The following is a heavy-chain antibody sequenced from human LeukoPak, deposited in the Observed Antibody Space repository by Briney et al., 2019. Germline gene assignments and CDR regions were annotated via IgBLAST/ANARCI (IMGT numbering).Heavy chain of an antibody. Sequence: ASVKVSCKASGYTFTSYYMHWVRQAPGQGLEWMGIINPSGGSTSYAQKFRGRVTMTRDTSTSTVYMELSSLRSEDTAVYYCARRPYDILTARGDGMDVWGQGTTVTVSS. V-gene: IGHV1-46*01. J-gene: IGHJ6*02. D-gene: IGHD3-9*01. CDR2: INPSGGST. CDR1: GYTFTSYY. CDR3: ARRPYDILTARGDGMDV.